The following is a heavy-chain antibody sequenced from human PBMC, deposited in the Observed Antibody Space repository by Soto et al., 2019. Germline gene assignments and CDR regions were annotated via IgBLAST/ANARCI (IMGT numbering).Heavy chain of an antibody. CDR2: INPSGGST. CDR3: ARGVTIGAMDV. J-gene: IGHJ6*02. D-gene: IGHD4-17*01. V-gene: IGHV1-46*01. CDR1: GYTFTSYY. Sequence: GSSVKPSSKASGYTFTSYYMHCVRQAPEQGLEWMGIINPSGGSTNYAQKFQGRVTMTRDTSTSTVYMELSSLRSDDTAVYYCARGVTIGAMDVWGQGTAVTVSS.